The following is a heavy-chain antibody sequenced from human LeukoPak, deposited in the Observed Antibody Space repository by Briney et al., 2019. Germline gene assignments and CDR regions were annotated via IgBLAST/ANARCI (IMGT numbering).Heavy chain of an antibody. J-gene: IGHJ5*02. V-gene: IGHV1-18*01. D-gene: IGHD1-1*01. CDR3: ARMGYNWNDAWFDP. Sequence: ASVKVSCKASGYTFTSYGISWVRQAPGQGLEWMGWISAHNGNTNYAQKLQGRVTMTTDTSTSTAYMELRSLRSDDTAVYYCARMGYNWNDAWFDPWGQGTLVTVSS. CDR2: ISAHNGNT. CDR1: GYTFTSYG.